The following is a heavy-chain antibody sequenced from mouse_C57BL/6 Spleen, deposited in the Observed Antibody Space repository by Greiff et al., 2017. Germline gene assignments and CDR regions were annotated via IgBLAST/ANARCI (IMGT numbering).Heavy chain of an antibody. V-gene: IGHV1-37*01. CDR3: ARSEELRYYAMDY. CDR1: GYSSTGYF. CDR2: INPYNGDT. Sequence: VHVKQSGPELVKPGASVKISCKASGYSSTGYFMNWVKQSHGKSLEWIGRINPYNGDTFYNQKFKGKATLTVDKSSSTAHMELLSLTSEDFAVYYCARSEELRYYAMDYWGQGTSVTVSS. J-gene: IGHJ4*01.